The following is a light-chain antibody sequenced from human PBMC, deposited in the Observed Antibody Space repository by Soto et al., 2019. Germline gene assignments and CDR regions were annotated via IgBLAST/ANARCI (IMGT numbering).Light chain of an antibody. J-gene: IGKJ1*01. CDR1: QSISNS. CDR2: DAS. Sequence: EIVLTQSPATLSLSPVERATLSCRSSQSISNSLAWYQQKPGQAPRLLIYDASNRATGIPARFSGSGSGTDFTLTISSLEPEDFAVYYCQHRTDWPSTWKFGQGTKVDIK. CDR3: QHRTDWPSTWK. V-gene: IGKV3-11*01.